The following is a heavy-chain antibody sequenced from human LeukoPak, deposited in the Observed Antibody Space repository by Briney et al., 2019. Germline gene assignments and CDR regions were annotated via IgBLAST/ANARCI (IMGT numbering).Heavy chain of an antibody. CDR1: GGSISSYY. J-gene: IGHJ4*02. D-gene: IGHD6-19*01. V-gene: IGHV4-59*01. Sequence: PSETLSLTCTVSGGSISSYYWSWIRQPPRKGLEWIGYIYYSGSTNYNPSLKSRVTISVDTSKNQFSLKLSSVTAADTAVYYCASGIAVAGDFGYWGQGTLVTVSS. CDR3: ASGIAVAGDFGY. CDR2: IYYSGST.